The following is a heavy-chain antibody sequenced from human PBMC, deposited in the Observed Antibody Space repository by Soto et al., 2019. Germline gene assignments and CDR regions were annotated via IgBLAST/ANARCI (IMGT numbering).Heavy chain of an antibody. CDR3: ARGYSSSWAPFDP. D-gene: IGHD6-13*01. CDR1: GGSISSYY. Sequence: QVQLQESGPGLVKPSETLSLTCTVSGGSISSYYWSWIRQPPGKGLAWIGYIYYSGSTNYNPSLKSRVTISVDTSKNQFSLKLSSVTAADTAVYYCARGYSSSWAPFDPWGQGTLVTVSS. J-gene: IGHJ5*02. CDR2: IYYSGST. V-gene: IGHV4-59*01.